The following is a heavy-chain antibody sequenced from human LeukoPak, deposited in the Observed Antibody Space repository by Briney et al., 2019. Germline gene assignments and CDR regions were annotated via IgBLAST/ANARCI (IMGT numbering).Heavy chain of an antibody. CDR1: GFTFDDYT. V-gene: IGHV3-43*01. Sequence: GGSLGLSCAAPGFTFDDYTMHWVRQAPGKGLEWVSLISWDGGSTYYADSVKGRFTISRDNSKNSLYLQMNSLRTEDTALYYCARAGYDFWSGYFFDYWGQGTLVTVSS. CDR3: ARAGYDFWSGYFFDY. CDR2: ISWDGGST. D-gene: IGHD3-3*01. J-gene: IGHJ4*02.